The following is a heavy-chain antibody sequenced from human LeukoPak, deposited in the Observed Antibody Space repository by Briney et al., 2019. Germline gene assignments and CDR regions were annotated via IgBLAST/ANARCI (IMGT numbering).Heavy chain of an antibody. CDR1: GFTFSSYG. CDR2: ISYDGSNK. CDR3: ARDRSGYSGYDESYYYMDV. V-gene: IGHV3-30*03. D-gene: IGHD5-12*01. J-gene: IGHJ6*03. Sequence: PGGSLRLSCAASGFTFSSYGMHWVRQAPGKGLEWVAVISYDGSNKYYADSVKGRFTISRDNAKNSLYLQMNSLRAEDTAVYYCARDRSGYSGYDESYYYMDVWGKGTTVTVSS.